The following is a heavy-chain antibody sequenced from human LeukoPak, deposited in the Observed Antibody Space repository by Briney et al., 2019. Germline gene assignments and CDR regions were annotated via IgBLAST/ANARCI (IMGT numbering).Heavy chain of an antibody. J-gene: IGHJ4*02. Sequence: PGGSLRLSCAASGFTFSSYSMNWVRQAPGKGLEWVSSISSSSSYIYYADSVKGRFTISRDNAKNSLYLQMNSLRAEDTAAYYCARTWDDYYGSGSYRDYWGQGTLVTVSS. CDR3: ARTWDDYYGSGSYRDY. D-gene: IGHD3-10*01. V-gene: IGHV3-21*01. CDR1: GFTFSSYS. CDR2: ISSSSSYI.